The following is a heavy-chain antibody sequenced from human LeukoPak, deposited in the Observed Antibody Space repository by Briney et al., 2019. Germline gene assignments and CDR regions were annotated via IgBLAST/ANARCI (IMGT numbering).Heavy chain of an antibody. J-gene: IGHJ4*02. CDR1: GGSFSGYY. D-gene: IGHD3-10*01. CDR3: ARGYYGSGSYLDY. CDR2: INHSGST. Sequence: SETLSLTCAVYGGSFSGYYWSWIRQPPGKGLEWIGEINHSGSTNYNPSLKSRVTISVDTSKNQFSLKLSSVTAADTAVYYCARGYYGSGSYLDYWSQGTLVTVSS. V-gene: IGHV4-34*01.